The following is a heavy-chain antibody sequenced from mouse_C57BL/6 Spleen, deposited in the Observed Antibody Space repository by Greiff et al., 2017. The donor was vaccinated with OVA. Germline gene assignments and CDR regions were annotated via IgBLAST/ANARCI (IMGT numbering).Heavy chain of an antibody. D-gene: IGHD2-10*01. V-gene: IGHV1-18*01. CDR1: GYTFTDYN. Sequence: VQLKQSGPELVKPGASVKIPCKASGYTFTDYNMDWVKQSHGKSLEWIGDINPNNGGTIYNQKFKGKATLTVDKSSSTAYMELRSLTSEDTAVYYCARRQVLLYYAMDYWGQGTSVTVSS. CDR3: ARRQVLLYYAMDY. J-gene: IGHJ4*01. CDR2: INPNNGGT.